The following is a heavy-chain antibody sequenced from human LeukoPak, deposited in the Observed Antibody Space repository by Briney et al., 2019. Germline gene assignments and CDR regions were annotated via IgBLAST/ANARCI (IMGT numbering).Heavy chain of an antibody. CDR2: IDSTSSPT. D-gene: IGHD6-25*01. J-gene: IGHJ4*02. Sequence: GGSLRLSCVASGFTFGNYNMNWVRQAPGKGLEWISYIDSTSSPTYYADSVKGRFTISRDSAKNAQYLQMNSLRVEDTAVYYCARGRGISAAGMGFDYWGQGALVTVSS. CDR1: GFTFGNYN. CDR3: ARGRGISAAGMGFDY. V-gene: IGHV3-48*01.